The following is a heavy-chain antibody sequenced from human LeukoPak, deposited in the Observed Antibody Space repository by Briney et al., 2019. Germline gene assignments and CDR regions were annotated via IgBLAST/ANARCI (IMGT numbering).Heavy chain of an antibody. CDR1: GFTFGDYA. D-gene: IGHD4-11*01. Sequence: GGSLRLSCTASGFTFGDYAVTWVRQAPGKGLEWVGFIRSKAYGGTTEYAASVKGRFTISRDDSKSVGYLQMSSLKTEDTAVYYCARGSNLYYYYGMDVWGKGTTVTVSS. V-gene: IGHV3-49*04. CDR2: IRSKAYGGTT. CDR3: ARGSNLYYYYGMDV. J-gene: IGHJ6*04.